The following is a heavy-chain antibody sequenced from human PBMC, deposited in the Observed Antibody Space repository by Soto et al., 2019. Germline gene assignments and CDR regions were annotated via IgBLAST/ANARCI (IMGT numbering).Heavy chain of an antibody. CDR2: FHYSGST. Sequence: QLQLQESGPGLVKPSETLSLTCTVSGGSISSSSYYWGWIRQPPGKGLEWIGSFHYSGSTYYNPSLKSRVTISVDTSKNQFSLKLSSVTAADTAVYYCARWYGSEVFDYWGQGTLVTVSS. CDR1: GGSISSSSYY. J-gene: IGHJ4*02. V-gene: IGHV4-39*01. D-gene: IGHD3-10*01. CDR3: ARWYGSEVFDY.